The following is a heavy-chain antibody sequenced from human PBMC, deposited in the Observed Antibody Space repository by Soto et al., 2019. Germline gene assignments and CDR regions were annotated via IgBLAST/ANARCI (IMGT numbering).Heavy chain of an antibody. CDR2: IFSNDEK. V-gene: IGHV2-26*01. D-gene: IGHD6-6*01. J-gene: IGHJ4*02. CDR1: GFSLNNARMG. CDR3: ARIRAAYSSSKYFDY. Sequence: QVTLKESGPALVKPTETLTLTCTVSGFSLNNARMGVSWIRQPPGKALEWLAHIFSNDEKSYSTSLKSRLTISKDTSKSQVVLTMTNMDPVDTATYYCARIRAAYSSSKYFDYWGQGTLVTVSS.